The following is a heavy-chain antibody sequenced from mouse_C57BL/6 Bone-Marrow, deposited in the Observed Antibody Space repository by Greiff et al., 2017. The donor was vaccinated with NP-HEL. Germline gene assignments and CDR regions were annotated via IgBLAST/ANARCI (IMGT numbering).Heavy chain of an antibody. Sequence: VQLQQSGTVLARPGASVKMSCKTSGYTFTSYWMHWVKQRPGQGLEWIGAIHPGNSDTSYNQKFKGKAKLTAVTSASTAYMELSSLTNEDSAVYYCTRKAGTTVPDYWGQGTTLTVSS. CDR2: IHPGNSDT. V-gene: IGHV1-5*01. J-gene: IGHJ2*01. CDR1: GYTFTSYW. D-gene: IGHD1-1*01. CDR3: TRKAGTTVPDY.